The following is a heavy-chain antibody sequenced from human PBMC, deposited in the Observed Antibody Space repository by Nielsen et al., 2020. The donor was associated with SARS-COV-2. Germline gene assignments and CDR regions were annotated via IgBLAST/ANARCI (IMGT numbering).Heavy chain of an antibody. D-gene: IGHD6-13*01. J-gene: IGHJ5*02. CDR3: ARDRGSSWSNHFDP. CDR1: GYTFAGYY. V-gene: IGHV1-2*02. CDR2: INPTSGDP. Sequence: ASVKVSCKASGYTFAGYYLHWVRRVPGQGLEWMGWINPTSGDPHYAQKFQGRVTMSRDTSISTACMEMDRLTFDDTAVYYCARDRGSSWSNHFDPWGQGTQVTVSS.